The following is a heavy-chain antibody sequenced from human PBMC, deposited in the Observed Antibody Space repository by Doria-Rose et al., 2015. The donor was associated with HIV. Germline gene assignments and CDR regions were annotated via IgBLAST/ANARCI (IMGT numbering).Heavy chain of an antibody. CDR3: ATGVTLDY. D-gene: IGHD3-10*01. CDR2: ISSTSAYI. CDR1: GSTFSSHR. Sequence: VQLVQSGGGLVRPGGSLRLSCATSGSTFSSHRINWVRQASGKGLEWVSSISSTSAYINYADSVRGRFTISRDNARNSLYLQMDSLRAEDTAIYYCATGVTLDYWGQGTLVTVSS. J-gene: IGHJ4*02. V-gene: IGHV3-21*01.